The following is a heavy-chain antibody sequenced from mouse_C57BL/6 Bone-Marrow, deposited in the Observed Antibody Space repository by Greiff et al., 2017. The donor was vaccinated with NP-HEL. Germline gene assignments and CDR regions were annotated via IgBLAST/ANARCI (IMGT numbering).Heavy chain of an antibody. V-gene: IGHV2-2*01. Sequence: QVQLQQSGPGLVQPSQSLSITCTVSGFSLTSYGVHWVRQSPGKGLEWLGAIWSGGSTDYNAAFISRLSISKDNSKSQFFFTMNCLQAYDTAIYDCARYYDYDYFDYWGQGTTLTVSS. J-gene: IGHJ2*01. CDR2: IWSGGST. CDR1: GFSLTSYG. D-gene: IGHD2-4*01. CDR3: ARYYDYDYFDY.